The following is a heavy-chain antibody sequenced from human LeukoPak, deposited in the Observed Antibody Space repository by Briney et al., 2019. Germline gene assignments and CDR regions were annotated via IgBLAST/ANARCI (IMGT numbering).Heavy chain of an antibody. CDR3: AKGGHDYGDSRALIDY. D-gene: IGHD4-17*01. CDR1: GFTFDDYA. V-gene: IGHV3-9*01. Sequence: GRSLRLSCAASGFTFDDYAMHWVLQAPGKGLEWVSGISWNSGSIGYADSVKGRFTISRDNAKNSLYLQMNSLRAEDTALYYCAKGGHDYGDSRALIDYWGQGTLVTVSS. CDR2: ISWNSGSI. J-gene: IGHJ4*02.